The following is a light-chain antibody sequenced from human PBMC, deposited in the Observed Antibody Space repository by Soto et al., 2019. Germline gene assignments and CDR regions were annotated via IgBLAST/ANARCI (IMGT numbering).Light chain of an antibody. Sequence: QSVLTQPASVSGSPGQSITISCTGTNSDVGGYNYVSWYQQHLGKAPKLMIYDVSNRPSGVSNRFSGSKSGNTASLTISGLQAEDEADYYCSSYTSSSTLYVFGTGNKVTVL. CDR3: SSYTSSSTLYV. J-gene: IGLJ1*01. CDR2: DVS. V-gene: IGLV2-14*01. CDR1: NSDVGGYNY.